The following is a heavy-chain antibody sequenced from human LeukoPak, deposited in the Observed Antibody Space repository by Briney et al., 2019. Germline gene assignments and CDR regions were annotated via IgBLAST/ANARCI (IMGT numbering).Heavy chain of an antibody. CDR3: ARAGGSGSYYKYYFDY. Sequence: PGGSLRLSCAASGFTFSDYYMSWIRQAPGKGLEWVSSISSSSSYIYYADSVKGRFTISRDNAKNSLYLQMNSLRAEDTAVYYCARAGGSGSYYKYYFDYWGQGTLVTVSS. CDR2: ISSSSSYI. D-gene: IGHD3-10*01. V-gene: IGHV3-11*06. J-gene: IGHJ4*02. CDR1: GFTFSDYY.